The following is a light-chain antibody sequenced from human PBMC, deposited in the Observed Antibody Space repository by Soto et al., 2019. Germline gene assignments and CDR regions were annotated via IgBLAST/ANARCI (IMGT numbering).Light chain of an antibody. CDR3: SSYTISDTLV. CDR2: EVT. Sequence: QSALTQPASVSGSPGQSTAISCTGTSSDIGNYDFVSWYQQHPGKVPKLVTYEVTKRPSGVSYRFSGSKSGNTASLTISGLQAEDEADYYCSSYTISDTLVFGTGTKLTVL. J-gene: IGLJ1*01. CDR1: SSDIGNYDF. V-gene: IGLV2-14*01.